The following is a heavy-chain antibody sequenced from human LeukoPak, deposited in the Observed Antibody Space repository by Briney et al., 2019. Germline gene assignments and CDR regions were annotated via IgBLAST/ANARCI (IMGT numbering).Heavy chain of an antibody. CDR2: ITNNGGNT. CDR3: VRSGSGWYDY. V-gene: IGHV3-64D*09. CDR1: GFTFSSYA. J-gene: IGHJ4*02. D-gene: IGHD6-19*01. Sequence: PGRSLRLSCAASGFTFSSYAMHWVRQAPGKGLECVSAITNNGGNTYYADSVEGRFTISRDNSKNTLYLQMSSLRAEDTAIYYCVRSGSGWYDYWGQGTLVTVSS.